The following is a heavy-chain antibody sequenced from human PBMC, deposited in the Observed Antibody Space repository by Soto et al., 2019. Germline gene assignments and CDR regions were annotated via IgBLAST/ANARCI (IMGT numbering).Heavy chain of an antibody. V-gene: IGHV4-59*08. CDR1: GGSISSYY. CDR3: ARLHSIALPAPFDY. J-gene: IGHJ4*02. D-gene: IGHD6-6*01. CDR2: IYYSGST. Sequence: SETLSLTCTVSGGSISSYYWSWIRQPPGKGLEWIGYIYYSGSTNYNPSLKSRVTISVDTSKNQFSLKLSSVTAADTAVYYCARLHSIALPAPFDYWGQGTLVTVSS.